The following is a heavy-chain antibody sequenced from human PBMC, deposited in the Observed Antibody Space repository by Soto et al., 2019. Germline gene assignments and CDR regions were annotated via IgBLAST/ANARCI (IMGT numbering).Heavy chain of an antibody. CDR2: IYYSGST. CDR1: GASMSSGGYY. Sequence: SETLSLTCTVSGASMSSGGYYWTWIRQSPGKGLEWIGYIYYSGSTYYNPSLESRVAISLDTSRSQFSLTLHPVTAADTAIYYCARDRHNNFFDPWGQGTLVTVSS. J-gene: IGHJ5*02. V-gene: IGHV4-31*03. D-gene: IGHD6-6*01. CDR3: ARDRHNNFFDP.